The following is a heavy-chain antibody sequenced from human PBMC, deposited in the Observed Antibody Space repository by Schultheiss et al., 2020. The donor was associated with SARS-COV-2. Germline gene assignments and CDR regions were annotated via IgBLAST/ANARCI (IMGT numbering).Heavy chain of an antibody. CDR3: ARGMLRGYSGYDGWFDP. D-gene: IGHD5-12*01. Sequence: SETLSLTCTVSGGSISSGGYSWSWIRQPPGKGLEWIGYIYYSGSTYYNPSLKSRVTISVDTSKNQFSLKLSSVTAADTAVYYCARGMLRGYSGYDGWFDPWGQGTLVTVSS. CDR2: IYYSGST. V-gene: IGHV4-30-4*07. CDR1: GGSISSGGYS. J-gene: IGHJ5*02.